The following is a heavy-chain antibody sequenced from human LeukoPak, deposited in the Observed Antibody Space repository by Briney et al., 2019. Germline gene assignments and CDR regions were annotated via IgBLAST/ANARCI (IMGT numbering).Heavy chain of an antibody. Sequence: PGGSLRLSCAASGFTFSSYWMSWVRQAPGKGLEWVANIKQDGSEKYYVDSVKGRFTISRDNSKNTLYLQMNSLRAEDTAVYYCAKVARYDSSGYDYWYFDLWGRGTLVTVSS. D-gene: IGHD3-22*01. CDR2: IKQDGSEK. V-gene: IGHV3-7*03. J-gene: IGHJ2*01. CDR3: AKVARYDSSGYDYWYFDL. CDR1: GFTFSSYW.